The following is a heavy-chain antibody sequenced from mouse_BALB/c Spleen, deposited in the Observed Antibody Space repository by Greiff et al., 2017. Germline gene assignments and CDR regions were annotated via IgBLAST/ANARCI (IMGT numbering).Heavy chain of an antibody. CDR1: GFSLTGYG. CDR2: IWGDGST. D-gene: IGHD3-2*02. V-gene: IGHV2-6-7*01. J-gene: IGHJ2*01. CDR3: ARDQGFYYFDY. Sequence: QVQLKESGPGLVAPSQSLSITCTVSGFSLTGYGVNWVRQPPGKGLEWLGMIWGDGSTDYNSALKSRLSISKDNSKSQLFLKMNSLQTDDTAMYYCARDQGFYYFDYWGQGTTLTVSS.